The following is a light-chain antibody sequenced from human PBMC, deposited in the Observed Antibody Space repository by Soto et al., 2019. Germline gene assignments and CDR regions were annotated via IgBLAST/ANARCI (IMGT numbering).Light chain of an antibody. V-gene: IGLV2-14*01. Sequence: QSALTQPASVSGSPGQSITISCTGTSSDVGGSNYVSWYQQHPGKAPKLMIYDVNNRPSGVSNRFSGSKSDNTASLTISGLQAEDEADYYCGSYTSSSTLYVFGTGTKLTVL. CDR3: GSYTSSSTLYV. CDR1: SSDVGGSNY. CDR2: DVN. J-gene: IGLJ1*01.